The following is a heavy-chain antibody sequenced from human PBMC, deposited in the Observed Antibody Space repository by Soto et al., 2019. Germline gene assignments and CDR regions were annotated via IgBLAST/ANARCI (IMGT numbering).Heavy chain of an antibody. J-gene: IGHJ3*01. CDR2: ISSGHRYI. CDR1: GFNFTSFT. Sequence: PGGSLRLSCVAYGFNFTSFTMNWVRQAPGKGLEWVSSISSGHRYIYHADSVKGRLIISRDDATNSLYLQMTSLRAEDTAVYFCVRDRSRGGTCYKSCAFDLWGQGTMVTVSS. V-gene: IGHV3-21*01. D-gene: IGHD2-15*01. CDR3: VRDRSRGGTCYKSCAFDL.